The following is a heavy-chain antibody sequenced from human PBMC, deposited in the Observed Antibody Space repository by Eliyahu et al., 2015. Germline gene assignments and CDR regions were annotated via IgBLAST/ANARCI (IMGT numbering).Heavy chain of an antibody. Sequence: QVQLVQSGAEVKKPGASVKVSXXASGYTFXSYGIRWXRQAPGQGVEWMGWISAYNGNTNYAQKLQGRVTMTTDTSTSTAYMELRSLRSDDTAVYYCARDAYCTGGVCWGWFDPWGQGTLVTVSS. CDR1: GYTFXSYG. CDR3: ARDAYCTGGVCWGWFDP. J-gene: IGHJ5*02. V-gene: IGHV1-18*01. D-gene: IGHD2-8*02. CDR2: ISAYNGNT.